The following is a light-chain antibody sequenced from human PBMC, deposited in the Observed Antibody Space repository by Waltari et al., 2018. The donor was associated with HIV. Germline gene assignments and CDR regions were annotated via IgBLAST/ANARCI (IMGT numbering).Light chain of an antibody. CDR1: QSVSSN. J-gene: IGKJ5*01. CDR3: QQYNNWIT. V-gene: IGKV3-15*01. Sequence: ERATLSCRASQSVSSNLAWYQQKPGQAPRLLIYGASTRATGIPARFSGSGSGTEFTLTISSLQSEDFAVYYCQQYNNWITFGQGTRLEIK. CDR2: GAS.